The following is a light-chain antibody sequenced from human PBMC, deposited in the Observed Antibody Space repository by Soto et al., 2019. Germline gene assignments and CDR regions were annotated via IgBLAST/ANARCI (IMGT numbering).Light chain of an antibody. V-gene: IGKV1-39*01. CDR3: QHSYSTPRT. J-gene: IGKJ5*01. Sequence: RASQSISIYLNWYQQKPGKAPKLLIYAASSLQSGFPSRFSGSGSVRDFTLPISSPQPEVFATYYCQHSYSTPRTYGQGTRLEI. CDR1: QSISIY. CDR2: AAS.